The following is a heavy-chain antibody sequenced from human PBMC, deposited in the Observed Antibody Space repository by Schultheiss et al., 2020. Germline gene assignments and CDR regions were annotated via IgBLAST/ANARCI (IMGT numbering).Heavy chain of an antibody. CDR1: GFIFSTYA. V-gene: IGHV3-30-3*01. Sequence: GGSLRLSCAASGFIFSTYAMHWVRQAPGKGLEWVAIISYDAGNKYYADSVKGRFTISRDNSKNTLYLQMSSLRAEDTAVYYCARAALLRRLGELSLSYWGQGTVVTVSS. J-gene: IGHJ4*02. CDR3: ARAALLRRLGELSLSY. CDR2: ISYDAGNK. D-gene: IGHD3-16*02.